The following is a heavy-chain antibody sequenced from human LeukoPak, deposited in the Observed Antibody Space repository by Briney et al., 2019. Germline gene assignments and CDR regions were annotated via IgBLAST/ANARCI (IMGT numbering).Heavy chain of an antibody. CDR3: AKELQGYYDSSGYYFSGAFDI. V-gene: IGHV3-23*01. Sequence: GGSQRLSCAASGFTFSSYAMSWVRQAPGKGLEWVSAISGSGGSTYYADSVKGRFTISRDNSKNTLYLQMNSLRAEDTAVYYCAKELQGYYDSSGYYFSGAFDIWGQGTMVTVSS. CDR1: GFTFSSYA. CDR2: ISGSGGST. J-gene: IGHJ3*02. D-gene: IGHD3-22*01.